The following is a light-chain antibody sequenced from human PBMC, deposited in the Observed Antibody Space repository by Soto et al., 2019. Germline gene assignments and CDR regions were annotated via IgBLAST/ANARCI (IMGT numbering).Light chain of an antibody. V-gene: IGKV3-11*01. CDR1: QRVSSS. CDR3: QLSQQRSNWPPVT. Sequence: EIVLTQSPGTLSLSPGERATLSCRATQRVSSSVAWYQQKSGQAPRLLIYDASVRATGIPARFSGSGSGTDFTLTISSLEPEDFAVYYCQLSQQRSNWPPVTFGQGTRLEIK. J-gene: IGKJ5*01. CDR2: DAS.